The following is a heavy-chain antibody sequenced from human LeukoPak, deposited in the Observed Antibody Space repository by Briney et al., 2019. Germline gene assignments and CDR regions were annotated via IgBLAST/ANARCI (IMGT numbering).Heavy chain of an antibody. CDR3: ARGALYGSGSYYSKYFQH. J-gene: IGHJ1*01. Sequence: SETLSLTCAVYGGSFSGYYWSWLRQPPGKGLEWIGEINHSGSTNFHPSLKSRVTISVDTSKNQFSLKLSSVTAADTAVYYCARGALYGSGSYYSKYFQHWGQGTLVTVSS. V-gene: IGHV4-34*01. CDR2: INHSGST. D-gene: IGHD3-10*01. CDR1: GGSFSGYY.